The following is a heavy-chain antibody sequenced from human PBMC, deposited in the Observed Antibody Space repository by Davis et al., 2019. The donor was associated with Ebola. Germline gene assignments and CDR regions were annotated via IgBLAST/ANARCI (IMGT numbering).Heavy chain of an antibody. CDR2: ISAYNGNT. J-gene: IGHJ5*02. CDR1: GYSSTSYDFTYG. CDR3: ARVFYAGYGSGDSNWFDP. Sequence: ASVKVSCKTSGYSSTSYDFTYGFTWVRQAPGQGLEWMGWISAYNGNTNYEQNLQGRVTMTTDTSTSTVYMELRSLRPDDTAVYYCARVFYAGYGSGDSNWFDPWGQGTLVTVSS. V-gene: IGHV1-18*01. D-gene: IGHD3-10*01.